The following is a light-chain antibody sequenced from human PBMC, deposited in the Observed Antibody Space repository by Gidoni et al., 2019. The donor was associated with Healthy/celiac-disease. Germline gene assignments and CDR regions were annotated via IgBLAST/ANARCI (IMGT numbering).Light chain of an antibody. V-gene: IGLV6-57*04. CDR3: QSYDSSNAV. CDR2: EDN. J-gene: IGLJ7*01. CDR1: SGSIASNY. Sequence: NFMLTQPHSVSASPGKTVTISCTRSSGSIASNYVQWYQQRPGSAPTTVIYEDNQRPSGVPDRFSGSIDSSSNSASLTIYGLKTEDEADYYCQSYDSSNAVFGGGTQLTVL.